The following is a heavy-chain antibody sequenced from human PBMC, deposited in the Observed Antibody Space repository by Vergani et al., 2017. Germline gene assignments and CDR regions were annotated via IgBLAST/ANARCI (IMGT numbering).Heavy chain of an antibody. CDR1: GGTFSSYA. J-gene: IGHJ6*02. D-gene: IGHD3-10*01. V-gene: IGHV1-69*01. Sequence: QVQLVQSGAEVKKPGSSVKVSCKASGGTFSSYAISWVRQAPGQGLEWMGGIIPIFGTANYAQKFQGRVTITADESPRTAYMGLSKLRTEDTAVYYCARGGSGIYVGYYYYGMDVWGQGTTVTVAS. CDR3: ARGGSGIYVGYYYYGMDV. CDR2: IIPIFGTA.